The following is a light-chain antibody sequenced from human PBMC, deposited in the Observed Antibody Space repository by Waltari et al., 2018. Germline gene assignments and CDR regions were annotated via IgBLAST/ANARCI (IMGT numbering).Light chain of an antibody. CDR2: DVT. CDR1: SSDVGGYKY. V-gene: IGLV2-14*03. CDR3: SSYTSSTIPV. Sequence: QSALTQPASVSGSPGQSITISCTGTSSDVGGYKYVSWYQQHPDKAPKLMLYDVTNRPAWVSNRFSGSKSGNTASLTISSLQAEDEADYYCSSYTSSTIPVFGTGTKVTVL. J-gene: IGLJ1*01.